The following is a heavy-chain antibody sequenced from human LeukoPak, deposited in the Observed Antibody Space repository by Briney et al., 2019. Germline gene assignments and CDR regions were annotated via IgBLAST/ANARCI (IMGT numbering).Heavy chain of an antibody. CDR1: GFTFSSYA. V-gene: IGHV3-30*04. J-gene: IGHJ4*02. CDR3: ARGLGQYGALNFFDH. Sequence: GGSLRLSCAASGFTFSSYAMHWVRQAPGKGLEWEAVISYDGSNKYYADSVKGRFTISRDNSKNTLYLQMNSLRAEDTAVYYCARGLGQYGALNFFDHWGQGTLVTVSS. D-gene: IGHD4-17*01. CDR2: ISYDGSNK.